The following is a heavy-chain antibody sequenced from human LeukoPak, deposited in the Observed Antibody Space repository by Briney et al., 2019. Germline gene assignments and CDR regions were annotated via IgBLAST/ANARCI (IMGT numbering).Heavy chain of an antibody. D-gene: IGHD4-11*01. CDR2: IKQDGSEK. Sequence: GGSLRLSCAASGFTFSSYWMSWVRQAPGKGLEWVANIKQDGSEKYYVDSVKGRFTVSRDNAKNSLYLQMNSLRAEDTAVYYCTYSNYAYFDYWGQGTLVTVSS. V-gene: IGHV3-7*01. CDR3: TYSNYAYFDY. J-gene: IGHJ4*02. CDR1: GFTFSSYW.